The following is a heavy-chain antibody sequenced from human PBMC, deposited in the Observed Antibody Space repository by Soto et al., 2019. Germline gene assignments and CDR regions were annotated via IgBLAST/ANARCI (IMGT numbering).Heavy chain of an antibody. CDR3: ARGRHFRSDYYNWFDP. V-gene: IGHV4-34*01. CDR2: SNDSRST. Sequence: TLSLTCAVYGGSFSGYYWSWIRQPPGKGLEWIGESNDSRSTNYNPSHKSRVTISVDTSKNQVFLRLSSVTAADTAVYYCARGRHFRSDYYNWFDPWGQGTLVTVSS. CDR1: GGSFSGYY. J-gene: IGHJ5*02. D-gene: IGHD3-3*02.